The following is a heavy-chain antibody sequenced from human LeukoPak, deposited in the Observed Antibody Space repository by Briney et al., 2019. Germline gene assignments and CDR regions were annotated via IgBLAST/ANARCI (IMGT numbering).Heavy chain of an antibody. CDR2: IYYSGST. CDR1: SGSISSYY. V-gene: IGHV4-59*01. D-gene: IGHD6-6*01. J-gene: IGHJ4*02. Sequence: SETLSLTCTVSSGSISSYYWSWIRQPPGKGLEWIGYIYYSGSTNYNPSLKSRVTISVDTSKNQFSLKLSSVTAADTAVYYCARGGSSSSSTFDYWGQGTLVTVSS. CDR3: ARGGSSSSSTFDY.